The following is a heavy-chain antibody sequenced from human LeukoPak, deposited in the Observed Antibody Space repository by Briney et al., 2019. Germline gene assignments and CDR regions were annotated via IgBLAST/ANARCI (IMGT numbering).Heavy chain of an antibody. D-gene: IGHD2-2*01. V-gene: IGHV4-34*01. CDR2: INRSGST. Sequence: SETLSLTCAVYGGSFSGYYWSWIRQPPGKGLEWIGEINRSGSTNYNPSLKSRVTISVDTSKNQFSLKLSSVTAADTAVYYCASVVVPAAIETYYMDVWGKGTTVTVSS. CDR3: ASVVVPAAIETYYMDV. CDR1: GGSFSGYY. J-gene: IGHJ6*03.